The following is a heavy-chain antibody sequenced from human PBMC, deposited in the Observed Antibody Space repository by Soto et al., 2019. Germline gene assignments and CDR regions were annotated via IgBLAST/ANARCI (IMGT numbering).Heavy chain of an antibody. V-gene: IGHV3-23*01. CDR2: IGTGGDT. J-gene: IGHJ4*02. CDR3: AKNYYFDN. Sequence: PGGSLRLSCAASGFTFSNYAMNWGRQAPGKGLEWVSSIGTGGDTNYADSVKGRFTISRDNSRNTLYLQMNSLRAEDTALYNCAKNYYFDNWGQGTLVTVSS. CDR1: GFTFSNYA.